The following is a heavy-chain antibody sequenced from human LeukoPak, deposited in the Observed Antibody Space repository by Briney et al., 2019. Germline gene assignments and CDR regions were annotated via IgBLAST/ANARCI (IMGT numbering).Heavy chain of an antibody. CDR1: GGTFSSYA. V-gene: IGHV1-69*01. D-gene: IGHD3-22*01. CDR3: ARDPIEYYDSSSYE. Sequence: SVKVSCKASGGTFSSYAISWVRPAPGQGLEWMGGIIPFFGTAHYAQKFQGRVTITADESTSTAYMELSSLRSEDPAVYYCARDPIEYYDSSSYEWGQGTLVTVSS. CDR2: IIPFFGTA. J-gene: IGHJ1*01.